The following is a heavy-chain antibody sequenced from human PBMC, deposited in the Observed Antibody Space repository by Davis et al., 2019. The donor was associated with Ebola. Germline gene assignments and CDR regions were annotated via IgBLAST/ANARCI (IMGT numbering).Heavy chain of an antibody. CDR1: GYTFTGYY. J-gene: IGHJ6*02. Sequence: ASVKVSCKASGYTFTGYYMHWVRQAPGQGLEWMGWINPNSGGTNYAQKFQGWVTMTRDTSISTAYMELSRLRSDDTAVYYCARLGTSADYYAMDVWGQGTTVTVSS. CDR2: INPNSGGT. V-gene: IGHV1-2*04. CDR3: ARLGTSADYYAMDV.